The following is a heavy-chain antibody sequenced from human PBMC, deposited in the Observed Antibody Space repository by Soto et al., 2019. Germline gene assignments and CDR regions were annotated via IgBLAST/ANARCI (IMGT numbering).Heavy chain of an antibody. CDR1: GFTFSSYA. CDR3: AKDGSSSAYYYYYMDV. D-gene: IGHD6-6*01. J-gene: IGHJ6*03. Sequence: GGALRLSCAASGFTFSSYAMSWVRQAPGKGLEWVSAISGSGGSTYYADSVKGRFTISRDNSKNTLYLQMNSLRAEDTAVYYCAKDGSSSAYYYYYMDVWGKGTTVPVSS. CDR2: ISGSGGST. V-gene: IGHV3-23*01.